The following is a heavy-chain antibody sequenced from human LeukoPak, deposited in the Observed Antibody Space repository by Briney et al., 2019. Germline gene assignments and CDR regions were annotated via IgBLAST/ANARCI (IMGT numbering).Heavy chain of an antibody. CDR3: ARVFLRITMIVVVYYFDY. CDR1: GGSISSGDYY. Sequence: SQTLSLTCTVSGGSISSGDYYWSRIRQPPGKGLEWIGYIYYSGSTYYNPSLKSRVTISVDTSKNQFSLKLSSVTAADTAVYYCARVFLRITMIVVVYYFDYWGQGTLVTVSS. D-gene: IGHD3-22*01. V-gene: IGHV4-30-4*08. CDR2: IYYSGST. J-gene: IGHJ4*02.